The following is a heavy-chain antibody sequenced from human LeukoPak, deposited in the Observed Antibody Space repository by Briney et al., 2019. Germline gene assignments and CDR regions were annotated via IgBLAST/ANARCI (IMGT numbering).Heavy chain of an antibody. D-gene: IGHD2-2*01. CDR1: GGSISSYY. J-gene: IGHJ3*02. CDR2: IYYSGST. Sequence: SETLSLTCTVSGGSISSYYWSWIRQPPGKGLEWIGYIYYSGSTNYNPSLKSRVTISVDTSKNQFSLKLSSVTAADTAVYYCARQGRVVPAAMPRAFDIWGQGTMVTVSS. CDR3: ARQGRVVPAAMPRAFDI. V-gene: IGHV4-59*08.